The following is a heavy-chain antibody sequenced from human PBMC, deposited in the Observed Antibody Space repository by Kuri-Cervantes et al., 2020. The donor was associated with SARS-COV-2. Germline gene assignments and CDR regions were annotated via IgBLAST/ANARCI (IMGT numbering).Heavy chain of an antibody. J-gene: IGHJ4*02. Sequence: GGSLRLSCAASGFTFSSYAMHWVRQAPGKGLGWVAVVSYDGRTKFYANSVQGRFTISRDNSKNTLYLQMNSLRVEDTAVYYCARDGRRITIFGVVIITFDYWGQGTLVTVSS. D-gene: IGHD3-3*01. CDR3: ARDGRRITIFGVVIITFDY. CDR1: GFTFSSYA. V-gene: IGHV3-30*04. CDR2: VSYDGRTK.